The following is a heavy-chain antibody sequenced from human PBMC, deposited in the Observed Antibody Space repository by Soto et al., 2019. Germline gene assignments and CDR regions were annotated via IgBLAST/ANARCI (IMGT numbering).Heavy chain of an antibody. Sequence: LGASLKISCEGSGYSFTSYWIGWVRQMPGKGLEWMGIIYPGDSDTRYSPSFQGQVTISADKSISTAYLQWSSLKASDTAMYYCASASYYDIVTGYSSGAFDIWGQGTMVTVSS. CDR2: IYPGDSDT. D-gene: IGHD3-9*01. V-gene: IGHV5-51*01. CDR1: GYSFTSYW. CDR3: ASASYYDIVTGYSSGAFDI. J-gene: IGHJ3*02.